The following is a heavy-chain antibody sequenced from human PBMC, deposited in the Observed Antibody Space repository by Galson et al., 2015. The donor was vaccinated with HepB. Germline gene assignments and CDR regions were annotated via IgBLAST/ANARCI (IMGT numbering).Heavy chain of an antibody. CDR1: GFTFSDYY. V-gene: IGHV3-11*06. J-gene: IGHJ4*02. Sequence: SLRLSCAASGFTFSDYYMSWIRQAPGKGLEWVSYISSSSSHTSYADSVRDRFTISRDNAKNSLYLQMNSLRAEDTAVYYCARSGRNIWGGYPLDYWGQGTLVTVSS. D-gene: IGHD3-16*02. CDR2: ISSSSSHT. CDR3: ARSGRNIWGGYPLDY.